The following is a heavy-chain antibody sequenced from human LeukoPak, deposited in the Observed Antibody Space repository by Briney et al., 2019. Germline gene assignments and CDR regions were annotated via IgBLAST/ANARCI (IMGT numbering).Heavy chain of an antibody. CDR2: INPNSGGT. CDR3: ACDYGGNWVFDY. CDR1: GYTFTGYY. D-gene: IGHD4-23*01. V-gene: IGHV1-2*06. J-gene: IGHJ4*02. Sequence: GASVKVSCKASGYTFTGYYMHWVRQAPGQGLEWMGRINPNSGGTNYAQKFQGRVTMTRDTSISTAYMELSRLRSDDTAVYYCACDYGGNWVFDYWGQGTLVTVSS.